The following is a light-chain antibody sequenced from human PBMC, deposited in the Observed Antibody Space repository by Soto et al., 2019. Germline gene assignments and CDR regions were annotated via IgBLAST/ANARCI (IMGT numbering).Light chain of an antibody. CDR3: NSYTGTRTLYV. CDR2: EVS. V-gene: IGLV2-14*01. J-gene: IGLJ1*01. Sequence: QSALTQPASVSGSPGQSITISCTGTSSDVGGYNYVSWYQQHPGKAPQLMIYEVSNRPSGVSSRFSGSKSGNTASLTISGLQAEDEADYYCNSYTGTRTLYVFGTGTKLTVL. CDR1: SSDVGGYNY.